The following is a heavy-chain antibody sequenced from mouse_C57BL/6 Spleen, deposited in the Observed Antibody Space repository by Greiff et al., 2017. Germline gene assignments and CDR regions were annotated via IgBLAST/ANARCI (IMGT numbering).Heavy chain of an antibody. CDR2: ISDGGSYT. V-gene: IGHV5-4*03. J-gene: IGHJ2*01. CDR1: GFTFSSYA. D-gene: IGHD1-1*01. CDR3: ARAPSTVVDYFDY. Sequence: EVKLMESGGGLVKPGGSLKLSCAASGFTFSSYAMSWVRQTPEKRLEWVATISDGGSYTYYPDNVKGRFTISRDNAKNHLYLQMSHLKSEDTAMYYCARAPSTVVDYFDYWGQGTTLTVSS.